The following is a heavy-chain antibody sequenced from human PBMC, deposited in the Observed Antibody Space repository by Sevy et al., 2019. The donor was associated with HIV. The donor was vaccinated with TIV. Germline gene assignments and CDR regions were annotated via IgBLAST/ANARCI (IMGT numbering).Heavy chain of an antibody. J-gene: IGHJ4*02. CDR1: GYTFTGQY. D-gene: IGHD5-18*01. Sequence: ASVKVSCKASGYTFTGQYIHWVRQAPGQGLEWMGWINPNSGDTKYAQEFKGRVTMTRDTFISTAYMELSGLKSDDTAVYYCSRDLRLRGYSYGCFDYWGQGTLVTVSS. V-gene: IGHV1-2*02. CDR2: INPNSGDT. CDR3: SRDLRLRGYSYGCFDY.